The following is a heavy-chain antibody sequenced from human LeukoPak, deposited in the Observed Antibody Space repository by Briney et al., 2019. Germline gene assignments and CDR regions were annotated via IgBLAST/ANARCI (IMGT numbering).Heavy chain of an antibody. J-gene: IGHJ4*02. D-gene: IGHD6-13*01. CDR1: GGTFSSYA. CDR2: IIPIFGTA. CDR3: ARGDSSWYDY. V-gene: IGHV1-69*01. Sequence: GASVKVSCKASGGTFSSYAISWVRQAPGQELEWMGGIIPIFGTANYAQKFQGRVTITADESTSTAYMELSSLRSEDTAVYYCARGDSSWYDYWGQGTLVTVSS.